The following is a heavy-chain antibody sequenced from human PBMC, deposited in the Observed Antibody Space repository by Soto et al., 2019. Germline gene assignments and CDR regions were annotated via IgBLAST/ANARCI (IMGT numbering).Heavy chain of an antibody. CDR1: GGSITSYF. Sequence: LSLTCTVSGGSITSYFWTWIRQPPGKGLEWIGSIYHRGNTNYNPSLKSRVTFSVDTSKNQFSLKLSSVTAADTAVYYCARAKYYDSTGTFDFWVQGTLVTVSS. CDR2: IYHRGNT. D-gene: IGHD3-22*01. V-gene: IGHV4-59*01. CDR3: ARAKYYDSTGTFDF. J-gene: IGHJ4*02.